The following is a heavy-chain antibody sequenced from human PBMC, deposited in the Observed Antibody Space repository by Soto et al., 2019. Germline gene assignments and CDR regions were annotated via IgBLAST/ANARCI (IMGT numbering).Heavy chain of an antibody. CDR3: ARDPPETRHGMDV. CDR2: IYSGGST. CDR1: GFTVSSNY. J-gene: IGHJ6*02. Sequence: GGSLRLSCAASGFTVSSNYMSWVRQAPGKGLEWVSVIYSGGSTYYADSVRGRFTISRDNSKNTLYLQMKSLRAEDTAVYYCARDPPETRHGMDVWGQGTTVTVAS. V-gene: IGHV3-53*01.